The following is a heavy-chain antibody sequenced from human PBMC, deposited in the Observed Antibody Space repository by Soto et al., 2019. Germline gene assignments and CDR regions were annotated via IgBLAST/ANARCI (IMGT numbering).Heavy chain of an antibody. CDR2: IYYSGST. CDR1: GGSISSGGYY. V-gene: IGHV4-31*03. Sequence: QVQLQESGPGLVKPSQTLSLTCTVSGGSISSGGYYWSWIRQHPCTGLGWIGFIYYSGSTYYNPSLKSRVNISADTPKNQYSLKPSSVTAADTAVYYCARVETVDTAMVIDYWGQGTLVTASS. D-gene: IGHD5-18*01. CDR3: ARVETVDTAMVIDY. J-gene: IGHJ4*02.